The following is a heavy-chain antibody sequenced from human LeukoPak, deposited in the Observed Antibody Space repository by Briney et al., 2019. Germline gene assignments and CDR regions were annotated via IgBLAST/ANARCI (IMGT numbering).Heavy chain of an antibody. Sequence: PGGSLRLSCAASGFIFSNYAMSWVRQAPGKGLEWVSAIGGSGGSTFYADSVKGRFTISRDNSRKTLYLQMNSLRAEDTAVYYCAKTGGHYYDSSASYYPDYWGQGTQVTVSS. J-gene: IGHJ4*02. V-gene: IGHV3-23*01. CDR1: GFIFSNYA. D-gene: IGHD3-22*01. CDR3: AKTGGHYYDSSASYYPDY. CDR2: IGGSGGST.